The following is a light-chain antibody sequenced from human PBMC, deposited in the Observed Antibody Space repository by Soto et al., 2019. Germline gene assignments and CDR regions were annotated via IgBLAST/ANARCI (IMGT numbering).Light chain of an antibody. V-gene: IGKV3-20*01. J-gene: IGKJ1*01. CDR1: QSVSSSY. Sequence: EIVLTQSPGTLSLSPGERATLSCRASQSVSSSYLAWYQQKPGQAPRLLIYGASSRATGIPDRFSGSGSGTDFTLTISRLEPEDLAVYYCQQYGSSPPETFGQGTKVEIK. CDR2: GAS. CDR3: QQYGSSPPET.